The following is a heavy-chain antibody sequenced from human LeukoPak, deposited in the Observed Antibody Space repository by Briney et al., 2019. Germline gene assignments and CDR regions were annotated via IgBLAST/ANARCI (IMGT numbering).Heavy chain of an antibody. CDR1: GYTFTGYY. V-gene: IGHV1-2*02. Sequence: GASVKVSCKASGYTFTGYYMHWVRQAPGQGLEWMGWINPNSGGTNYAQKFQGRVTMTRDTSISTAYMELSRLRSDDTAVYYCARVGSYYALGYFQHWGQGTLVTVSS. CDR3: ARVGSYYALGYFQH. J-gene: IGHJ1*01. D-gene: IGHD1-26*01. CDR2: INPNSGGT.